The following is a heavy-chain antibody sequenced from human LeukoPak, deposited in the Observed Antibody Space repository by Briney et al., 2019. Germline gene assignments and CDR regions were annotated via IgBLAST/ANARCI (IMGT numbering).Heavy chain of an antibody. J-gene: IGHJ6*02. CDR2: ISAYNGNT. Sequence: ASVKVSCKASGYTFTSYGISWVRQAPGQGLEWMGWISAYNGNTNYAQKLQGRVTMTTDTSTSTAYMELRSLRSDDTAVYYCARGQYYYDSSGYWGYYYYYGMDVWGQGTTVTVSS. CDR1: GYTFTSYG. V-gene: IGHV1-18*01. CDR3: ARGQYYYDSSGYWGYYYYYGMDV. D-gene: IGHD3-22*01.